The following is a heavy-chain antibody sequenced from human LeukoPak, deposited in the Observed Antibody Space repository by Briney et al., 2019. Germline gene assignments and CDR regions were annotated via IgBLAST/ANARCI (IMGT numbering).Heavy chain of an antibody. CDR3: ARSARLMKGVVEVTALDD. CDR2: ISGSGGST. V-gene: IGHV3-23*01. D-gene: IGHD3-3*01. Sequence: SGGSLRLSCVVSGFTFRNYGMNWVRQAPGKGLEWVAAISGSGGSTYSADSVKGRITISRDNSKNTLYLQMNSLRADDTAVYYCARSARLMKGVVEVTALDDWGQGTLVTVSS. CDR1: GFTFRNYG. J-gene: IGHJ4*02.